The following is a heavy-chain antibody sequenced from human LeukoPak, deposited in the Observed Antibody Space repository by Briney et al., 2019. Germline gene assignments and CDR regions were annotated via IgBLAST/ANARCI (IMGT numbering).Heavy chain of an antibody. CDR2: IYYSENT. J-gene: IGHJ5*02. CDR3: ARHSVSEDWFDP. CDR1: GASISSNRDY. D-gene: IGHD2-15*01. Sequence: PSETLSLTCTVSGASISSNRDYWGWIRQPPGKGLEWIGSIYYSENTYYNPSLESRVTISIDTSKNQFSLNLTSVTAADTAVYYCARHSVSEDWFDPWGQGTLVTFSS. V-gene: IGHV4-39*01.